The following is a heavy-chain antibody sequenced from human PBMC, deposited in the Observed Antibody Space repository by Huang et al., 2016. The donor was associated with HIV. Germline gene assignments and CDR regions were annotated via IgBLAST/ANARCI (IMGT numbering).Heavy chain of an antibody. V-gene: IGHV7-4-1*02. CDR3: ARGDLWFYYMDV. D-gene: IGHD3-16*01. J-gene: IGHJ6*03. Sequence: QVQLVQSGSELMRPGASVKVSCKASGYIFTKYGITWVRQAPGQGREWMGWINTDTGNPTDAQGFTGRFVFSLDTSVNTAYLQISRLKTEDTAVYYCARGDLWFYYMDVWGKGTTVTVSS. CDR2: INTDTGNP. CDR1: GYIFTKYG.